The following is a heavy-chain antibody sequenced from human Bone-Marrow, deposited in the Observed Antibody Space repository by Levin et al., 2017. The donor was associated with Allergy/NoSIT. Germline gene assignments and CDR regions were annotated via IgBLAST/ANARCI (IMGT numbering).Heavy chain of an antibody. CDR3: TTEVWARSIRDDY. J-gene: IGHJ4*02. CDR2: IKSETDGGTI. V-gene: IGHV3-15*01. Sequence: GESLKISCAASGFSFTKVWMTWVRQAPGKGLEWVGRIKSETDGGTIDYAAPVKGRFTIPRDDSRSTLYLQMNSLKTEDTAVYYCTTEVWARSIRDDYWGQGTLVTVSS. D-gene: IGHD2-21*01. CDR1: GFSFTKVW.